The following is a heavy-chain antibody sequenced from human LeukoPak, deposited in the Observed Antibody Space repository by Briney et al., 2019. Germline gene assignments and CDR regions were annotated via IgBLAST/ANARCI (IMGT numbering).Heavy chain of an antibody. D-gene: IGHD2-15*01. CDR3: ARDVVWYETRLSNYMDV. CDR2: IIPIFGTA. J-gene: IGHJ6*03. CDR1: AGTFTSYA. V-gene: IGHV1-69*05. Sequence: SVKVSCKASAGTFTSYAISGVRQAPGQGREWMGRIIPIFGTANYAQKFQGRVTITTDESTSTAYMELSSLRSEDTAVYYCARDVVWYETRLSNYMDVWGKGTTVTVSS.